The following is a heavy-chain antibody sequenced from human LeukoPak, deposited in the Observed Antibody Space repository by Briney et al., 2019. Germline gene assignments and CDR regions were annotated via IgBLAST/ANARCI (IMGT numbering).Heavy chain of an antibody. Sequence: ASVKVSCKASGYTFTSYYMHWVRQAPGRGLEWMGIINPSGGSTSYAQKFQGRVTMTRDTSISTAYMELSRLRSDDTAVYYCAREDYSSSSAVDPWGQGTLVTVSS. CDR3: AREDYSSSSAVDP. V-gene: IGHV1-46*01. CDR1: GYTFTSYY. J-gene: IGHJ5*02. D-gene: IGHD6-6*01. CDR2: INPSGGST.